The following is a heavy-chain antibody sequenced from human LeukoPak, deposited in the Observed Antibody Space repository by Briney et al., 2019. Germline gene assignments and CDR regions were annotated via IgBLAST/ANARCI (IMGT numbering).Heavy chain of an antibody. CDR3: AKGPSIVGATGGY. V-gene: IGHV3-23*01. J-gene: IGHJ4*02. CDR1: GFTFSSYA. Sequence: TGGSLRLSCAASGFTFSSYAMSWVRQAPGKWLEWVSAISGSGGSTYYADSVKGRFTISRDNSKNTLYLQMNSLRAEDTAVYYCAKGPSIVGATGGYWGQGTLVTVSS. D-gene: IGHD1-26*01. CDR2: ISGSGGST.